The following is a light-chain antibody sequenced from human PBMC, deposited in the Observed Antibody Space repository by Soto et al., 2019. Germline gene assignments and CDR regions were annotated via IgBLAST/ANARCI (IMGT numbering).Light chain of an antibody. CDR3: GSWDRRLCASL. CDR2: DDD. Sequence: QSVLTQPPSVSAAPGQRVTISCSGSSSNIGGNSVSWYQQLPGTAPKLLIYDDDKRPSGIPDRFSGSKSGTSATLGIAGFQTGDESDHYCGSWDRRLCASLFGTGIKVTVL. J-gene: IGLJ1*01. CDR1: SSNIGGNS. V-gene: IGLV1-51*01.